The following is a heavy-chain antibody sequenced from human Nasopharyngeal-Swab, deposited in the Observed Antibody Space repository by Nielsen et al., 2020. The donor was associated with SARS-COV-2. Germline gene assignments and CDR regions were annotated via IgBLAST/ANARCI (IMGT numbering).Heavy chain of an antibody. CDR2: IYYSGST. Sequence: SETPSLTCTVSGGSISSYYWSWIRQPPGKGLEWIGYIYYSGSTNYNPSLKSRVTISVDTSKNQFSLKLSSVTAADTAVYYCARDLELGNDAFDIWGQGTMVTVSS. V-gene: IGHV4-59*01. CDR1: GGSISSYY. CDR3: ARDLELGNDAFDI. D-gene: IGHD3-10*01. J-gene: IGHJ3*02.